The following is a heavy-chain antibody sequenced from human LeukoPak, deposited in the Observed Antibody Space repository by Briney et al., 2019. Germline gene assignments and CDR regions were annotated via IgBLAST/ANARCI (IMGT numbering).Heavy chain of an antibody. J-gene: IGHJ4*02. V-gene: IGHV4-34*01. D-gene: IGHD6-25*01. CDR1: GGSFSGYY. CDR3: ARGQRYRYSSGHGLFVY. CDR2: INHSGST. Sequence: PSETLSLTCAVYGGSFSGYYWSWTRQPPGKGLEWLGEINHSGSTNYNPSLKSRVTISVDTSKNQFSLKLSSVTAADTAVYYCARGQRYRYSSGHGLFVYWGQGTLVTVSS.